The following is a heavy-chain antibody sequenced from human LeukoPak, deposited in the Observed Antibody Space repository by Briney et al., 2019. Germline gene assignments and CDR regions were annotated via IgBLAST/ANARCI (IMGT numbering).Heavy chain of an antibody. D-gene: IGHD1-26*01. Sequence: GGSLKLSCAASGFTFDDYGMSWVRQAPGKGLEWVSGINWNGGSTGYADSVKGRFTISRDNAKNSLYLQMNSLRAEDTALYYCASRQVGATTGAFDIWGQGTMVTVSS. CDR3: ASRQVGATTGAFDI. V-gene: IGHV3-20*04. CDR2: INWNGGST. J-gene: IGHJ3*02. CDR1: GFTFDDYG.